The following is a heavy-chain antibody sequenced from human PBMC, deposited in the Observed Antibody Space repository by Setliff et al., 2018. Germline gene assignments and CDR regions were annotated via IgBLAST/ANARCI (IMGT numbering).Heavy chain of an antibody. V-gene: IGHV4-39*07. J-gene: IGHJ3*02. CDR2: IYYSGST. Sequence: PSETLSLTCTVSGGSISSSSYYWGWIRQPPGKGLEWIGSIYYSGSTYYNPSLESRVTISVDTSKNQFSLKLSSVTAADTAVYYCARDPYNWNYGDAFDIWGQGTMVTVSS. D-gene: IGHD1-7*01. CDR1: GGSISSSSYY. CDR3: ARDPYNWNYGDAFDI.